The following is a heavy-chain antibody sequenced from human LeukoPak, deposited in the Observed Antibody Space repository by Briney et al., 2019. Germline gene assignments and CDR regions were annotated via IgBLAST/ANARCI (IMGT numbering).Heavy chain of an antibody. Sequence: GGSLRLSCAASGFTFSSYDIHWVRQPTGKGLEWVSAIGTAGDTYYLGSVKGRFIISRENAKNSLYLQMNSLRAGDTAVYYCARAVTGEGFDYWGQGTLVTVSS. V-gene: IGHV3-13*01. CDR3: ARAVTGEGFDY. J-gene: IGHJ4*02. D-gene: IGHD7-27*01. CDR2: IGTAGDT. CDR1: GFTFSSYD.